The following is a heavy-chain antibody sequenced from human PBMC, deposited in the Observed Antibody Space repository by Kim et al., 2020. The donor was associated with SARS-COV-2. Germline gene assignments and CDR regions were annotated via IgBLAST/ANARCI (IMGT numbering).Heavy chain of an antibody. D-gene: IGHD2-2*01. Sequence: SETLSLTCAVYGGSFSGYHWSWIRQSPGKGLEGIAEINQSGGTNYNPSLKRRVTLTLDTSKNQFSLRLNSVTAADTALYYCAKGHIVVIPAPILGLGPYY. CDR2: INQSGGT. CDR3: AKGHIVVIPAPILGLGPYY. J-gene: IGHJ6*01. V-gene: IGHV4-34*01. CDR1: GGSFSGYH.